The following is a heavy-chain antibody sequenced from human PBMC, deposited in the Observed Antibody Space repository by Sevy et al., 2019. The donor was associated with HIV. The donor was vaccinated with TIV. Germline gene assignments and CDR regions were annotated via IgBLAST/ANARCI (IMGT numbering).Heavy chain of an antibody. D-gene: IGHD3-16*01. CDR3: TTVLIGDYAFDI. J-gene: IGHJ3*02. CDR2: IKSKTDGGTT. V-gene: IGHV3-15*01. CDR1: GFTFSNAW. Sequence: GGSLRLSCAASGFTFSNAWMSWVRQAPGKGLEWVGRIKSKTDGGTTDYAAPVKGRFTISRDDSKNTLYLQMNSLKTEDTAVCYCTTVLIGDYAFDIWGQGTMVTVSS.